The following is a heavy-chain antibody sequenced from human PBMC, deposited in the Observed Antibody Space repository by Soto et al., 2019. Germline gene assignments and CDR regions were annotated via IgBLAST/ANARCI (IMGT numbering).Heavy chain of an antibody. D-gene: IGHD4-17*01. CDR2: IYWDDDR. J-gene: IGHJ4*02. V-gene: IGHV2-5*02. CDR3: AHRQRTVYFDY. Sequence: QITLKESGPTLVKPTQTLTLTCTFSAFSLSTSGVGVGWIRQPPGKALEWLALIYWDDDRRYSPSLKSRLTITKDTSKNQVVLTMTNMEPVDTATYYCAHRQRTVYFDYWGQGTLVTVSS. CDR1: AFSLSTSGVG.